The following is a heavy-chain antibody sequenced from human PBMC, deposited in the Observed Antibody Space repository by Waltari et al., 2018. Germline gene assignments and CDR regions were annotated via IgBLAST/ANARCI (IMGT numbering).Heavy chain of an antibody. J-gene: IGHJ3*02. Sequence: QVQLQESGPGLVKPSETLSLTCAVSGYFISSGYYWGWIRQPPGKGLEWIGSIYHSGSTDYNPSLKSRVTISVDTSKNQFSLKLSSVTAADTAVYYCASPPGGEEERAYAFDIWGQGTMVTVSS. CDR1: GYFISSGYY. V-gene: IGHV4-38-2*01. CDR3: ASPPGGEEERAYAFDI. CDR2: IYHSGST. D-gene: IGHD3-16*01.